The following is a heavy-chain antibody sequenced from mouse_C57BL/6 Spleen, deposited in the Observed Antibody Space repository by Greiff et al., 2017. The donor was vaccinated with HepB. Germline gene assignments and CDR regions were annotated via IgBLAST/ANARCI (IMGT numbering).Heavy chain of an antibody. CDR1: GYTFTDYE. Sequence: QVQLKESGAELVRPGASVTLSCKASGYTFTDYEMHWVKQTPVHGLEWIGAIDPETGGTAYNQKFKGKAILTADKSSSPAYMELRSLTSEDSAVYYCARRDDGYSLFAYWGQGTLVTVSA. CDR3: ARRDDGYSLFAY. V-gene: IGHV1-15*01. J-gene: IGHJ3*01. CDR2: IDPETGGT. D-gene: IGHD2-3*01.